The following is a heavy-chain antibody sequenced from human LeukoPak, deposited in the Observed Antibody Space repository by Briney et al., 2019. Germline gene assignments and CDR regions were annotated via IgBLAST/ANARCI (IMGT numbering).Heavy chain of an antibody. V-gene: IGHV3-30-3*01. CDR3: AKGDIAAAVLPFDY. J-gene: IGHJ4*02. CDR2: ISYDGSNK. CDR1: GFTFSSYA. D-gene: IGHD6-13*01. Sequence: SGGSLRLSCAASGFTFSSYAMHWVRQAPGKGLEWVAVISYDGSNKYYADSVKGRFTISRDNSKNTLYLQMNSLRAEDTAVYYCAKGDIAAAVLPFDYWGQGTLVTVSS.